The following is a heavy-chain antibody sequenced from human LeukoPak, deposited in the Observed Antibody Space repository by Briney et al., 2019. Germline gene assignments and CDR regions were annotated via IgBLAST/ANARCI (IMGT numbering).Heavy chain of an antibody. CDR1: GGSISSYY. D-gene: IGHD4-17*01. CDR2: IYYGGTT. Sequence: SETLSLTCTVAGGSISSYYWSWIRQPPGKGLEYIGFIYYGGTTKYSPSLKSRATISADTSKNQFSLMLTSVTAADTAVYYCARATTVTLLFDYWGQGTLVTVSS. J-gene: IGHJ4*02. CDR3: ARATTVTLLFDY. V-gene: IGHV4-59*01.